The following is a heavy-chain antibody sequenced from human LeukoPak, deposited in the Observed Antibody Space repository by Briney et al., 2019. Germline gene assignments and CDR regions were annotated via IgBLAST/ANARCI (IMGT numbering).Heavy chain of an antibody. V-gene: IGHV3-48*03. CDR2: ISSSGSTI. CDR3: ARDGYDYGGDYYYGMDA. D-gene: IGHD5-12*01. CDR1: GFTFSSYE. J-gene: IGHJ6*02. Sequence: PGGSLRLSCAASGFTFSSYEMHWVRQAPGKGLEGVSYISSSGSTIYYAHSVKGPFTISRDNAKNSLYLQMTSLRAEDTAVYYCARDGYDYGGDYYYGMDAWGQGTTVTVSS.